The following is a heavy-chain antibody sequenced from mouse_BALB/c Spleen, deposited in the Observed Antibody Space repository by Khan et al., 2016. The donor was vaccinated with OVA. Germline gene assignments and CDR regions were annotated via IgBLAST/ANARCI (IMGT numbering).Heavy chain of an antibody. V-gene: IGHV1S137*01. CDR1: GYTFTDFT. J-gene: IGHJ3*01. Sequence: QVQLKQSGAELVRPGVSVKISCKGSGYTFTDFTMHWVKQSHAKSLEWIGVISTYYGDVTYNQKFKGKATMTVDKSSSTAYMELARLTSEDSAIYCGTRGGGGNRFAYWGQGTLVTVSA. CDR3: TRGGGGNRFAY. CDR2: ISTYYGDV.